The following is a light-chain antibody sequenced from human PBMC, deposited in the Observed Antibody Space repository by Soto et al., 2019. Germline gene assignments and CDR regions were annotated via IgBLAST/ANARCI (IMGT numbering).Light chain of an antibody. CDR2: GNN. CDR3: QSYDSNLRGIYV. V-gene: IGLV1-40*01. J-gene: IGLJ1*01. CDR1: SSNIGSIYE. Sequence: QSALTQPPSVSGAPGQRVTISCTGSSSNIGSIYEVHWYQQLPGTAPKLLIYGNNNRPSGVPDRFSGSKSGTSASLVITGLQAEDEADYYCQSYDSNLRGIYVFGTGPKVTVL.